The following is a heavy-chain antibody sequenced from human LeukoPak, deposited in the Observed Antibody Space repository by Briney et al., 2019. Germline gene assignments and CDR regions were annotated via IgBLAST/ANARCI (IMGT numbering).Heavy chain of an antibody. CDR1: GFTFSSYS. D-gene: IGHD6-6*01. CDR2: ISGSGGST. Sequence: PGGSLRLSCAASGFTFSSYSMNWVRQAPGKGLEWVSAISGSGGSTYYADSVKGRFTISRDNSKNTLYLQMNSLRAEDTAVYYCANGRPWYSSSSEYYWGQGTLVTVSS. CDR3: ANGRPWYSSSSEYY. V-gene: IGHV3-23*01. J-gene: IGHJ4*02.